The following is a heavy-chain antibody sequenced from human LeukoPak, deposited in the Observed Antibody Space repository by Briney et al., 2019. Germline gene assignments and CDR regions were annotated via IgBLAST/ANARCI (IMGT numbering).Heavy chain of an antibody. CDR2: IYPGDSDT. CDR3: ARRRGSSTSPNWFDP. D-gene: IGHD2-2*01. V-gene: IGHV5-51*01. Sequence: GESLKISCKGSGYSFTSYWIGWVRQIPGKGLEWMGIIYPGDSDTRYSPSFQGQVTISADKSISTAYLQWSSLKASDTAMYYCARRRGSSTSPNWFDPWGQGTLVSVPS. J-gene: IGHJ5*02. CDR1: GYSFTSYW.